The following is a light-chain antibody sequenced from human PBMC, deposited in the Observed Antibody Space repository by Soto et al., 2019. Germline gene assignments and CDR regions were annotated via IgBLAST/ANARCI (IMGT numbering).Light chain of an antibody. CDR2: EVS. Sequence: QSALTQPASVSGSPGQSITISCTGTSSDVGSYNLVSWYQQHPGKAPKLMIYEVSKRPSGVSNRFSGSKSGNTASLTISGLQAEDEAEYYCCSCAGSSTLIFGGGTKLTVL. CDR1: SSDVGSYNL. CDR3: CSCAGSSTLI. V-gene: IGLV2-23*02. J-gene: IGLJ2*01.